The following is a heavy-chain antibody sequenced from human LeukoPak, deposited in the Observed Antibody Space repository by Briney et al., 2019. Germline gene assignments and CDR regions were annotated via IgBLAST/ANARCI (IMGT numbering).Heavy chain of an antibody. CDR1: GGTFSSYA. CDR3: AREAREYCTNGVCYASDY. D-gene: IGHD2-8*01. J-gene: IGHJ4*02. Sequence: VASVKVSCKASGGTFSSYAISWVRQAPGQGLEWMGGIIPIFGTANYAQKFQGRVTITADESTSTAYMELSSLRFGDTAVYYCAREAREYCTNGVCYASDYWGQGTLVTVSS. CDR2: IIPIFGTA. V-gene: IGHV1-69*13.